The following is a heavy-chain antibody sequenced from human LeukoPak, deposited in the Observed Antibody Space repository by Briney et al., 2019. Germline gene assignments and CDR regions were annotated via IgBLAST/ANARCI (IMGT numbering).Heavy chain of an antibody. J-gene: IGHJ4*02. Sequence: GGSLRLSCAASGFTFSSYGMHWVRQAPGKGLEWVSYISSSGDTIYYADSVKGRFTISRDNAKNSLYLQMNSLRAEDTAVYYCATNDGYNYYFDYWGQGTLVTVSS. D-gene: IGHD5-24*01. V-gene: IGHV3-48*04. CDR2: ISSSGDTI. CDR3: ATNDGYNYYFDY. CDR1: GFTFSSYG.